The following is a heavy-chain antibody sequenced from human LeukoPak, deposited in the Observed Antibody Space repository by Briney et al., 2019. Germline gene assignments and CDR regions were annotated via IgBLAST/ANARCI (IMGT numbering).Heavy chain of an antibody. D-gene: IGHD1-26*01. V-gene: IGHV4-59*01. CDR2: IYYSGST. Sequence: SETLSLTCTVSGGSISSYYWSWIRQPPGKGLEWIGYIYYSGSTNYNPSLKSRVTISVDTSKNQFSLKLSSVTAADTAVYYCARDRYSGSYARAFDIWGQGTMVTVSS. CDR3: ARDRYSGSYARAFDI. J-gene: IGHJ3*02. CDR1: GGSISSYY.